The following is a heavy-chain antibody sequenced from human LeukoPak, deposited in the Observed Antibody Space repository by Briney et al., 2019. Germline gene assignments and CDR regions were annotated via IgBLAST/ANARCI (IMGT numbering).Heavy chain of an antibody. CDR1: GFTFSSYS. V-gene: IGHV3-15*01. CDR3: TSHYGSGRSPGP. J-gene: IGHJ5*02. CDR2: IKSKTDGATT. D-gene: IGHD3-10*01. Sequence: GGSLRLSCAASGFTFSSYSMTWVRQAPGKGLEWVGRIKSKTDGATTDYAAPVEGRFTISRDDSESTLYLQMNSLKTEDTTVYYCTSHYGSGRSPGPWGQGTLATVPS.